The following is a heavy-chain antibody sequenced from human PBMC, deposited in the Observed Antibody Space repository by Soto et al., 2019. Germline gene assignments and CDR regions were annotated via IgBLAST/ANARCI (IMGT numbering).Heavy chain of an antibody. CDR1: GASINNNDYS. CDR3: ARMSYFYDNWYVDL. D-gene: IGHD3-22*01. J-gene: IGHJ2*01. CDR2: VYYSRTT. Sequence: PSEPLSLTCTVSGASINNNDYSWSWLRQTPGKGLEWSGYVYYSRTTDYIPSLKSRLSMSIDKSQNQFTLKLNSVTAADTATYYCARMSYFYDNWYVDLWGRGTMGTV. V-gene: IGHV4-30-4*01.